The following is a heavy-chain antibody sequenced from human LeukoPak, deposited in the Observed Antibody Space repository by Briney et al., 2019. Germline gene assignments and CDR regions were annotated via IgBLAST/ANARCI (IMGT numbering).Heavy chain of an antibody. CDR3: TRVGYIDEGIDY. CDR2: IKQDVSKK. CDR1: GFPFSSYW. Sequence: GGSLRLSCVASGFPFSSYWMTWVRQAPGKGREWVANIKQDVSKKSYVDSVKGRFTISRDNAENSLYLQMNSLRAEDTAIYYCTRVGYIDEGIDYWGQGTLVTVS. V-gene: IGHV3-7*04. J-gene: IGHJ4*02. D-gene: IGHD5-24*01.